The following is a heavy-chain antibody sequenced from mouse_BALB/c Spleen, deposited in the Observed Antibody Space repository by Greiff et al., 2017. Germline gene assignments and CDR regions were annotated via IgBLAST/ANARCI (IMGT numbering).Heavy chain of an antibody. J-gene: IGHJ3*01. Sequence: EVKVVESGGGLVKPGGSLKLSCAASGFTFSSYAMSWVRQSPEKRLEWVAEISSGGSYTYYPDTVTGRFTISRDNAKNTLYLEMSSLRSEDTAMYYCAGGNSRGFAYWGQGTLVTVSA. CDR1: GFTFSSYA. V-gene: IGHV5-9-4*01. D-gene: IGHD2-1*01. CDR2: ISSGGSYT. CDR3: AGGNSRGFAY.